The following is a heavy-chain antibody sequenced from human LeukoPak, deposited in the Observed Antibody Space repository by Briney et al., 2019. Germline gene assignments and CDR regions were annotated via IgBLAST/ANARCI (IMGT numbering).Heavy chain of an antibody. J-gene: IGHJ3*02. D-gene: IGHD3-22*01. CDR1: GFTFSSYG. CDR3: AKDHGITMIVVVIREDAFDI. V-gene: IGHV3-30*02. Sequence: PGGSLRLSCAASGFTFSSYGIHWVRQAPGKGLEWVAFIRYDGSNKYYADSVKGRFTISRDNSKNTLYLQMNSLRAEDTAVYYCAKDHGITMIVVVIREDAFDIWGQGTMVTVSS. CDR2: IRYDGSNK.